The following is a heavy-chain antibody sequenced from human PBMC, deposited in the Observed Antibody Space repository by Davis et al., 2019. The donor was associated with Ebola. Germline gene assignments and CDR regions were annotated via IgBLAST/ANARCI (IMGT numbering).Heavy chain of an antibody. CDR2: IYYSGST. Sequence: MPSETLSLTCTVSGGSISSSSYYWGWIRQPPGKGLEWIGSIYYSGSTYYNPSLKSRVTISVDTSKNQFSLKLSSVTAADTAVYYCARGVGTTVVTSRYFDLWGRGTLVTVSS. CDR3: ARGVGTTVVTSRYFDL. V-gene: IGHV4-39*01. CDR1: GGSISSSSYY. D-gene: IGHD4-23*01. J-gene: IGHJ2*01.